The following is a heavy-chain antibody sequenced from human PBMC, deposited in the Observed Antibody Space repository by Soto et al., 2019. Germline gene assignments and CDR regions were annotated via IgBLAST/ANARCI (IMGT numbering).Heavy chain of an antibody. CDR2: INPSGGST. V-gene: IGHV1-46*01. CDR3: ARQRRSYYKNTLSAFDI. CDR1: GYTFTSYY. D-gene: IGHD1-26*01. J-gene: IGHJ3*02. Sequence: ASVKVSCKASGYTFTSYYMHWVRQAPGQGLEWMGIINPSGGSTSYAQKFQGRVTMTRDTSKNQFSLKLSSVTAADTAVYYCARQRRSYYKNTLSAFDIWGQGTMVTVSS.